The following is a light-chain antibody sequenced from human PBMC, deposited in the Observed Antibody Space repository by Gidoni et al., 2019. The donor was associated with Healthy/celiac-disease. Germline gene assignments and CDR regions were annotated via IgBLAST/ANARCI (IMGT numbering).Light chain of an antibody. J-gene: IGKJ1*01. CDR1: QSVSSY. V-gene: IGKV3-11*01. CDR3: QQGSNWPWT. CDR2: DAS. Sequence: DIVLTQSPATLSLSPGERTTLSCRASQSVSSYLAWYQQKPGQAPRLLTYDASNRATGIPTRCGGSGSGTDFTLTISSLAHEDFAVYCCQQGSNWPWTFGQGTKVEIK.